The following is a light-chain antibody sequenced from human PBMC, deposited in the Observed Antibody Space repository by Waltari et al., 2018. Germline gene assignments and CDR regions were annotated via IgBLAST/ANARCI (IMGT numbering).Light chain of an antibody. J-gene: IGLJ2*01. CDR2: GNS. V-gene: IGLV1-40*01. Sequence: QSGLTQPHSVSGAPGQSVTISCTGSSSNLGAGYDVHWYQVLPGPAPKLLIYGNSNRPSGVPDRFSGSKSGTSASLAITGLQAEDETDYYCQSYDSSLSGSLFGGGTKLTVL. CDR3: QSYDSSLSGSL. CDR1: SSNLGAGYD.